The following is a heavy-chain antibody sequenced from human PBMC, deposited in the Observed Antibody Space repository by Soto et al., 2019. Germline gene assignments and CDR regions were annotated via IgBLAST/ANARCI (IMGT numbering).Heavy chain of an antibody. Sequence: SETLSLTCAVYGGSFGGYYWSWIRQPPGKGLQWIGEISHSGSPNYNPSLKSRVTISVDTSKNQFSLKLGSVTAADTAVYYCATYQEICSRANCYGAFDIWGQGTMVTVSS. CDR1: GGSFGGYY. CDR2: ISHSGSP. CDR3: ATYQEICSRANCYGAFDI. D-gene: IGHD2-2*01. V-gene: IGHV4-34*01. J-gene: IGHJ3*02.